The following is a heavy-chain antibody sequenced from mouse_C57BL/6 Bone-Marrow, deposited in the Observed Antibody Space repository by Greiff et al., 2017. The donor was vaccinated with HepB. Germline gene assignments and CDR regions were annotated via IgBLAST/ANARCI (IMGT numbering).Heavy chain of an antibody. Sequence: QVQLQQPGAELVKPGASVKLSCKASGYTFTSYWMQWVKQRPGQGLEWIGEIDPSDNYTNYNQKFKGKATLTVDTSSSTAYMQLSSLTSEDSAVYYCASSLLLRSYWGQGTLVTVSA. D-gene: IGHD1-1*01. V-gene: IGHV1-50*01. CDR2: IDPSDNYT. CDR1: GYTFTSYW. J-gene: IGHJ3*01. CDR3: ASSLLLRSY.